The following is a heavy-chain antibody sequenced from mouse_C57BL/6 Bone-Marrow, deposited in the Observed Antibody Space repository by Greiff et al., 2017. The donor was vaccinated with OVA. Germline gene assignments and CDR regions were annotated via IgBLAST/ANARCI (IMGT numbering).Heavy chain of an antibody. CDR1: GFTFTDYY. Sequence: EVKLMESGGGLVQPGGSLSLSCAASGFTFTDYYMSWVRQPPGKALEWLGFIRNKANGYTTEYSVSVKGRFTISRDNSQSILYLQMNALRAEDSATYYCARYKGNYYAMDYWGQGTSVTVSS. V-gene: IGHV7-3*01. CDR2: IRNKANGYTT. J-gene: IGHJ4*01. CDR3: ARYKGNYYAMDY.